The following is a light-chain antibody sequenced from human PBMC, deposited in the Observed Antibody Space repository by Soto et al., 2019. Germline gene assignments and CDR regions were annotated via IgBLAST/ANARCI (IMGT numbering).Light chain of an antibody. Sequence: SPGPVSLSPVERATLSCSASQSVRSSYLAWYQQKPGQAPRLLISDASNRATGIPARFSGSGSGRDFTLTISGLEPEDFAVYYCQQYGSSPLISFGQGTRLEIK. V-gene: IGKV3-20*01. CDR1: QSVRSSY. J-gene: IGKJ5*01. CDR3: QQYGSSPLIS. CDR2: DAS.